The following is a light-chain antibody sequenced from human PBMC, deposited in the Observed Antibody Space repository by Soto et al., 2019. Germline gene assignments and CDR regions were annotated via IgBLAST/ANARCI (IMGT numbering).Light chain of an antibody. Sequence: QSVLTQPPSVSGAPGQRATISCTGSTSNIGAGYEVHWYQQVPGTAPKLLVSGHNNRPAEVPDRFFGSKSGTSASLTITGLLAEDEADYYCQSFDSSLGGSGVFGGGTKLTVL. CDR3: QSFDSSLGGSGV. CDR2: GHN. J-gene: IGLJ3*02. V-gene: IGLV1-40*01. CDR1: TSNIGAGYE.